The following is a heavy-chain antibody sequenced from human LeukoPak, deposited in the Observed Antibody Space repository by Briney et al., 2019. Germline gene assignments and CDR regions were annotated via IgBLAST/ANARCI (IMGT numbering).Heavy chain of an antibody. J-gene: IGHJ6*03. V-gene: IGHV1-69*05. CDR2: IIPIFGTA. CDR1: XXXFSXYA. Sequence: VSXXXSXXXFSXYAXXWVRQAPGQGLEWMGGIIPIFGTANYAQKFQGRVTITTDESTSTAYMELSSLRSEDTAVYYCARGGSYSYYYMDVWGKGTTVTVSS. CDR3: ARGGSYSYYYMDV.